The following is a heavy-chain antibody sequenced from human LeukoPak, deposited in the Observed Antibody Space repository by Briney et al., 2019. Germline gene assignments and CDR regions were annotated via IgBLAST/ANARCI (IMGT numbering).Heavy chain of an antibody. CDR3: VGYGSGSYYNYYMDV. CDR2: IKQDGSEK. CDR1: GFTFSYYW. J-gene: IGHJ6*03. V-gene: IGHV3-7*01. D-gene: IGHD3-10*01. Sequence: GGSLRLSCAASGFTFSYYWMSWVRQAPGKGLEWVANIKQDGSEKYYVDSVKGRFTISRDNSKNTLYLQMNSLRAEDTAVYYCVGYGSGSYYNYYMDVWGKGTTVTVSS.